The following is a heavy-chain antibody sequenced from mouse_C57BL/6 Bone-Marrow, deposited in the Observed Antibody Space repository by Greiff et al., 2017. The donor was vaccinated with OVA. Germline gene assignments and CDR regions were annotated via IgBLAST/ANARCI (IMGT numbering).Heavy chain of an antibody. CDR3: ARESDNSFDY. J-gene: IGHJ2*01. V-gene: IGHV1-69*01. CDR2: IDPSDIFT. CDR1: GYTFTSYW. Sequence: QVQLQQPGAELVMPGSSVKLSCKASGYTFTSYWMPWVQQTPGQGLEWIGEIDPSDIFTNYPHQFKGHSTLTVDKSSSTAYMQLSSLTSEDSAVYYCARESDNSFDYWGQGTTLTVSS.